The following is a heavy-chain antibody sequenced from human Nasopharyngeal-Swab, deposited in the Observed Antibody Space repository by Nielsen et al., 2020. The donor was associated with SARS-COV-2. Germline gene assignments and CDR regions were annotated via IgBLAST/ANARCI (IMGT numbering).Heavy chain of an antibody. CDR1: GFTFSSYA. Sequence: GESLKISCAASGFTFSSYAMNWVRQAPGKGLEWVSAIPGSGGSTYYADSVKGRFTISRDNSKNTLYLQMNSLRAEDTALYYCAKASRAATGFDYWGQGSLVTVSS. V-gene: IGHV3-23*01. CDR2: IPGSGGST. D-gene: IGHD6-13*01. CDR3: AKASRAATGFDY. J-gene: IGHJ4*02.